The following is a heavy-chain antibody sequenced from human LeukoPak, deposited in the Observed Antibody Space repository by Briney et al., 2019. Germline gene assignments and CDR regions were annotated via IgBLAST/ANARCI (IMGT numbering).Heavy chain of an antibody. Sequence: ASQTLSLTCAISGDSVSSNSAGWNWIRQSPSRGLEWLGKTYYRSKWYNDYAVSAKSRITISADTSKNQFSLQLNSVTPEDTAVYYCARGTWFGDPKSGFDYWGQGTLVIVPP. CDR3: ARGTWFGDPKSGFDY. CDR2: TYYRSKWYN. D-gene: IGHD3-10*01. J-gene: IGHJ4*02. V-gene: IGHV6-1*01. CDR1: GDSVSSNSAG.